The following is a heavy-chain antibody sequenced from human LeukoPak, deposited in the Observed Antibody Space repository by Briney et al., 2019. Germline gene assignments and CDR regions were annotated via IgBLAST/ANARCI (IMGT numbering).Heavy chain of an antibody. Sequence: GGSLRLSCAASGFTFSNAWMSWVRQAPGKGLEWVGRIKSKTDGGTTDYATPVKGRFTISRDDSKNTLYLQMNSLKTEDTAVYYCTTEDTMVRGVPCDYWGQGTLVTVSS. CDR2: IKSKTDGGTT. CDR3: TTEDTMVRGVPCDY. V-gene: IGHV3-15*01. D-gene: IGHD3-10*01. CDR1: GFTFSNAW. J-gene: IGHJ4*02.